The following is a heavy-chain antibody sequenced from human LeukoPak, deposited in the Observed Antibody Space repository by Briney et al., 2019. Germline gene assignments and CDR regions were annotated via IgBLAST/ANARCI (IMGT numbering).Heavy chain of an antibody. J-gene: IGHJ6*02. V-gene: IGHV3-30*03. Sequence: RGSLRLSCAASGFTFSSYGMHWVRQAPGKGLEWVAVISYDGSNKYYADSVKGRFTISRDNSRTTLYLQMNSLRAEDTAVYYCARVGYCSGGSCYPDYYYFYGMDVWGQGTTVTVSS. CDR1: GFTFSSYG. D-gene: IGHD2-15*01. CDR2: ISYDGSNK. CDR3: ARVGYCSGGSCYPDYYYFYGMDV.